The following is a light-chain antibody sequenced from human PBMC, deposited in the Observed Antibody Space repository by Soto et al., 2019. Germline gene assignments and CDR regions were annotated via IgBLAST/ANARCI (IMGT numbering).Light chain of an antibody. V-gene: IGLV2-14*01. CDR3: SSYTSSSHSV. Sequence: QSALTQPASVSGSPGQSITISCTGTSSDVGGYNYVSWYQQHPGKAPKLMIYDVSNRPSGVSNRFSGSKSGNTASLTISGLQAEDEADYYCSSYTSSSHSVFGGGTKLTVL. CDR1: SSDVGGYNY. J-gene: IGLJ2*01. CDR2: DVS.